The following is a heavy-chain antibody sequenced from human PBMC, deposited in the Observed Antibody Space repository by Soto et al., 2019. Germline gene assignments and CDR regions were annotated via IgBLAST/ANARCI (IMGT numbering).Heavy chain of an antibody. CDR1: GFTFSSYG. J-gene: IGHJ6*02. CDR2: ISYDGSNK. Sequence: GGSLRLSCAASGFTFSSYGMRWVRQAPGKGLEWVAVISYDGSNKYYADSVKGRFTISRDNSKNTLYLQMNSLRAEDTAVYYCAKDVVVVPRIYYYYGMDVWGQGTTVTVSS. D-gene: IGHD2-2*01. CDR3: AKDVVVVPRIYYYYGMDV. V-gene: IGHV3-30*18.